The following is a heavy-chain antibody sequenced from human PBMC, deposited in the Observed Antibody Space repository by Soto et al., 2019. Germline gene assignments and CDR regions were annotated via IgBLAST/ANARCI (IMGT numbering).Heavy chain of an antibody. V-gene: IGHV3-21*01. D-gene: IGHD2-2*03. CDR2: INTYSSYT. J-gene: IGHJ2*01. CDR1: GFTFSSYT. Sequence: PGGSLRLSCAASGFTFSSYTVNWVRQAPGRGLEWVSSINTYSSYTHYADSVKGRFTISRDNAKNSLYLQMSSLRAEDTAVYYCARRPSSMDILVVRHFDLWGRGTLVTVS. CDR3: ARRPSSMDILVVRHFDL.